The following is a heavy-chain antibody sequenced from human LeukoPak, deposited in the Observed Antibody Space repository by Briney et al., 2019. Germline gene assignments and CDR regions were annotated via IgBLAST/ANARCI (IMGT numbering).Heavy chain of an antibody. J-gene: IGHJ6*03. CDR3: AREMTYSNYGINYYYYYMDV. Sequence: PSETLSLTCTVSGYSISSGYYWGWIRQPPGKGLEWIGSIYHSGSTYYNPSLKSRVTISVDTSKNQFSLKLSSVTAADTAVYYCAREMTYSNYGINYYYYYMDVWGKGTTVTVSS. D-gene: IGHD4-11*01. CDR2: IYHSGST. V-gene: IGHV4-38-2*02. CDR1: GYSISSGYY.